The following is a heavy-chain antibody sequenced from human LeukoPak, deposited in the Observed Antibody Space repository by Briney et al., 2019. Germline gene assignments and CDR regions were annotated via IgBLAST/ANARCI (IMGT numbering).Heavy chain of an antibody. V-gene: IGHV3-30*03. Sequence: GGSLRLSCAASGFTFSSYGMHWVRQAPGKGLEWVAVISYDGSNKYYADSVKGRFTISRDNSKNTLYLQMNSPRAEDTAVYYCARDGGDSSGYYYVAEWEFDYWGQGTLVTVSS. CDR2: ISYDGSNK. CDR1: GFTFSSYG. J-gene: IGHJ4*02. CDR3: ARDGGDSSGYYYVAEWEFDY. D-gene: IGHD3-22*01.